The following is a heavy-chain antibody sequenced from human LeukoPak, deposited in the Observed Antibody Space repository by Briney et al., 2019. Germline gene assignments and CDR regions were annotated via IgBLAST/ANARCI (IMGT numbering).Heavy chain of an antibody. CDR3: AREMATNAFDI. D-gene: IGHD5-24*01. J-gene: IGHJ3*02. CDR1: GDSISSCSFY. V-gene: IGHV4-61*02. CDR2: IYTSGST. Sequence: SETLSLTCTVSGDSISSCSFYWSWLRQPAGKGREWIGRIYTSGSTNYDPSLKSRVTISVGTSKNQFSLKLSSVTAADTAVYYCAREMATNAFDIWGQGTMVTVSS.